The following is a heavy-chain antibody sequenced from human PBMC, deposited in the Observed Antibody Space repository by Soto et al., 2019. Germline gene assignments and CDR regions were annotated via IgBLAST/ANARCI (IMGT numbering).Heavy chain of an antibody. V-gene: IGHV3-15*01. Sequence: GSLRLSCAASGFTFSNAWMSWVRQAPGKGLEWVGRIKSKTDGGTTDYAAPVKGRFTISRDDSKNTLYLQMNSLKTEDTAVYYCTTLKLDCSGGSCYHKYYYYYYMDVWGKGTTVTVSS. CDR2: IKSKTDGGTT. CDR1: GFTFSNAW. J-gene: IGHJ6*03. D-gene: IGHD2-15*01. CDR3: TTLKLDCSGGSCYHKYYYYYYMDV.